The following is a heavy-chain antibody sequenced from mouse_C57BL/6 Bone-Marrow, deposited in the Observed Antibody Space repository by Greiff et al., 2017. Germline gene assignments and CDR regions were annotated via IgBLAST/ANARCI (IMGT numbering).Heavy chain of an antibody. CDR3: ARWITTVVAPYFDY. CDR2: INPSSGYT. CDR1: GYAFSSSW. Sequence: VQLQQSGPELVKPGASVKISCKASGYAFSSSWMNWVKQRPGKGLEWIGYINPSSGYTKYNQKFKDKATLTADKSSSTAYMQLSSLTYEDSAVYYCARWITTVVAPYFDYWGQGTTLTVSS. V-gene: IGHV1-7*01. D-gene: IGHD1-1*01. J-gene: IGHJ2*01.